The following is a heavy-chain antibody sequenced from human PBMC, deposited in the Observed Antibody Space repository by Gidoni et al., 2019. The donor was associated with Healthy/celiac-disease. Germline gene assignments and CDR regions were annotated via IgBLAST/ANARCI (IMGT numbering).Heavy chain of an antibody. J-gene: IGHJ4*02. CDR3: ASNSYSDFWSGYYFDY. CDR2: IIPIFGTA. Sequence: QVQRVQSGAEVKKPGASVKVSCKASGGPFSSYAISWVRQAPGQGLEWMGGIIPIFGTANYAQKFQGRVTITADESTSTAYMDLSSLRSEDTAVYYCASNSYSDFWSGYYFDYWGQGTLVTVSS. D-gene: IGHD3-3*01. V-gene: IGHV1-69*01. CDR1: GGPFSSYA.